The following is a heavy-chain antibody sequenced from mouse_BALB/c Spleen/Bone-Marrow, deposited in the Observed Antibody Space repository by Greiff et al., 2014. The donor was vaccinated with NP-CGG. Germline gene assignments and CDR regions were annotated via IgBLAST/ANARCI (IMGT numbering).Heavy chain of an antibody. Sequence: EVQLEESGGGLVQPGGSLRLSCATSGFTFTDYYMTWVRQPSGKALEWLSFIRNEANGYTTEYSASVKGRFTMSRDNSQSILYLQMNTLRPEDSATYYCARDNGSSPSYWFFNVRGAGPTVTGST. CDR2: IRNEANGYTT. D-gene: IGHD1-1*01. V-gene: IGHV7-3*02. CDR1: GFTFTDYY. CDR3: ARDNGSSPSYWFFNV. J-gene: IGHJ1*01.